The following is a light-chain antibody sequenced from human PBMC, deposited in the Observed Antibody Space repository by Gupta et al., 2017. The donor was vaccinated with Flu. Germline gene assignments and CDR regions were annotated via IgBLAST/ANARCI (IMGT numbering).Light chain of an antibody. J-gene: IGLJ1*01. Sequence: QSAPTQPRSVSGSPGQSVTISCTGTSNDVGSSNRVSWYQQRPGKAPKLILYDVTERPSGVPDRFSGSKSGNTASLTISGLQADYEADYYCSSHAGRVTWVFGTGTTVTVL. CDR1: SNDVGSSNR. V-gene: IGLV2-11*01. CDR3: SSHAGRVTWV. CDR2: DVT.